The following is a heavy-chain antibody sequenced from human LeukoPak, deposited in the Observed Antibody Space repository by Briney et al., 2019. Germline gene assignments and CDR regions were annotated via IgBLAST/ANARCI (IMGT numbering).Heavy chain of an antibody. CDR2: IYPGDSDT. J-gene: IGHJ4*02. D-gene: IGHD2-15*01. CDR1: GYSFTRYW. Sequence: GESLKISCKGSGYSFTRYWVGWVRQMPGKGQEWMGIIYPGDSDTGYSPSFQGQVTISADKSISTAYLQWSSLKASDTAMYYCARRYCSGGSCYFDYWGQGTLVTVSS. CDR3: ARRYCSGGSCYFDY. V-gene: IGHV5-51*01.